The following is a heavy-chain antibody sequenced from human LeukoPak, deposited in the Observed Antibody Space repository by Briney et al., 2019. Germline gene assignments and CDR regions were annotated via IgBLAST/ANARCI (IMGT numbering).Heavy chain of an antibody. J-gene: IGHJ4*02. V-gene: IGHV3-30-3*01. Sequence: PGGSLRLSCAASGFTFRSYAMHWVRQAPGKGLEWVAVISNDGSSEYYGDSVKGRFTISRDNSKDTLYLQMNSLRAEDTAVYYCARSGYSGRFPAHFDYWGQETLVTVSS. CDR2: ISNDGSSE. D-gene: IGHD1-26*01. CDR3: ARSGYSGRFPAHFDY. CDR1: GFTFRSYA.